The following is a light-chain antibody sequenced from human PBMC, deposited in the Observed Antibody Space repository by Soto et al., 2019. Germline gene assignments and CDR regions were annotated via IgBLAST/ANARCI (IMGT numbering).Light chain of an antibody. V-gene: IGKV3-15*01. CDR3: QQYNKWPLT. Sequence: EIVLTQSPGTLSLSPGERATLSCRASQSVSSTYLAWYQQTPGQAPRLLIYGASTRATGIPVRFSGSASGTEFTLTISSLQSEDFTVYYCQQYNKWPLTFGQGTRLEIK. CDR1: QSVSSTY. J-gene: IGKJ5*01. CDR2: GAS.